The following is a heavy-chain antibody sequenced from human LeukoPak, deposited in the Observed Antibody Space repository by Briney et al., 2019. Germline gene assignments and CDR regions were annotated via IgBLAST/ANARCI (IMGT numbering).Heavy chain of an antibody. CDR2: ISSGSTYI. CDR1: EFTFNSYS. Sequence: RGSLRLSCAASEFTFNSYSFNWIRQPPGGRLEWVSSISSGSTYIYYSDSAKGRFTVSRDNAKNSLFLQMNNLRAEDTAVYYCARDPFYYDAAGSDDYWGQGTLVTVSS. J-gene: IGHJ4*02. V-gene: IGHV3-21*01. D-gene: IGHD3-22*01. CDR3: ARDPFYYDAAGSDDY.